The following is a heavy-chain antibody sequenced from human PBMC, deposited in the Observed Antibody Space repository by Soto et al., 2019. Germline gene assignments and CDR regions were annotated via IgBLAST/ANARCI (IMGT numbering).Heavy chain of an antibody. V-gene: IGHV4-31*03. Sequence: QVQLQESGPGLVKPSQTLSLTCTVSGGSISSGGYYWSWIRQHPGKGLEWIGYIYYSGSTYYNPSLKSRVTISVDTSKNQFSLKLSSVTAADTAVYYCAREVRLFIPGITMVRGQDYYYYYMDVWGKGTTVTVSS. CDR3: AREVRLFIPGITMVRGQDYYYYYMDV. D-gene: IGHD3-10*01. J-gene: IGHJ6*03. CDR1: GGSISSGGYY. CDR2: IYYSGST.